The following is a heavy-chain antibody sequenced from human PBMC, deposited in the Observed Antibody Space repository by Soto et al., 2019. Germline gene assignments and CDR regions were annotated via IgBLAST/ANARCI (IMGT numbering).Heavy chain of an antibody. Sequence: QVQLQESGPGLVKPSGTLSLTCTVSGGSISSSNWWSWVRQPPGKGLEWIGEIYHGGSTNYNPSLKSRVTISVDKSKNQFSLKLSSVTAADTAVYYCARMDIVSLPAAMSEGWFDPWGQGTLVTVSS. CDR2: IYHGGST. CDR1: GGSISSSNW. D-gene: IGHD2-2*03. CDR3: ARMDIVSLPAAMSEGWFDP. V-gene: IGHV4-4*02. J-gene: IGHJ5*02.